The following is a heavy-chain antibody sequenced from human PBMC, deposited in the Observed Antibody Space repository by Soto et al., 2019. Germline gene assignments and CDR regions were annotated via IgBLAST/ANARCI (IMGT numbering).Heavy chain of an antibody. CDR3: ARRNLGIAAAALYYYSMDV. Sequence: QVQLQESGPGLVKPSETLSLTCTVSGGSISSYYWSWIRQPPGKGLEWIGYIYYSGSTNYNPSLKSRVTISVDTSKNQFSLKLSSVTAADTAVYYCARRNLGIAAAALYYYSMDVWGKGTTVTVSS. CDR2: IYYSGST. J-gene: IGHJ6*03. CDR1: GGSISSYY. V-gene: IGHV4-59*08. D-gene: IGHD6-13*01.